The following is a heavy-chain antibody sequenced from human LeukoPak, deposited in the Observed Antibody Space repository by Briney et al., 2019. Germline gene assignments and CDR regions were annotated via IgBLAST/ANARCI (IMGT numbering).Heavy chain of an antibody. Sequence: SQTLSLTCTVSGGSISSGGYYWSWIRQPPGKGLEWIGEINHSGSTNYNPSLKSRVTISVDTSKNQFSLKLSSVTAADTAVYYCARAHYSSFDYWGQGTLVTVSS. J-gene: IGHJ4*02. D-gene: IGHD3-22*01. V-gene: IGHV4-30-2*01. CDR3: ARAHYSSFDY. CDR1: GGSISSGGYY. CDR2: INHSGST.